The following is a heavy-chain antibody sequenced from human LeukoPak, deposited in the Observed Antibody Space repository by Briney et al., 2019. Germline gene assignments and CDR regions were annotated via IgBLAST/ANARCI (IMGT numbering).Heavy chain of an antibody. CDR3: ARRPGDGDFVFDY. V-gene: IGHV4-59*08. J-gene: IGHJ4*02. CDR1: GGSISGYY. CDR2: YSGST. D-gene: IGHD4-17*01. Sequence: SETLSLTCTVSGGSISGYYWSWIRQPPGKGLEWIGYYSGSTNYNPSLKSRVTISVDTSKNQFSLKLSSVTAADTAVYYCARRPGDGDFVFDYWGQGTLVTVSS.